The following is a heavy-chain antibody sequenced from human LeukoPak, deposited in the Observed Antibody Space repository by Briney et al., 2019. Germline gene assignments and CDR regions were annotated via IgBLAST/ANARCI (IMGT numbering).Heavy chain of an antibody. CDR3: TRERRDGYKVYFDY. CDR2: VYYSGST. V-gene: IGHV4-61*01. Sequence: TSETLSLTCTVSGGSISTSNYYWGWIRQPPGKGLEWIGYVYYSGSTNYNPSLKSRVTISVDTSKNQFSLRLSSVTAADTAVYYCTRERRDGYKVYFDYWGQGTLVTVSS. CDR1: GGSISTSNYY. J-gene: IGHJ4*02. D-gene: IGHD5-24*01.